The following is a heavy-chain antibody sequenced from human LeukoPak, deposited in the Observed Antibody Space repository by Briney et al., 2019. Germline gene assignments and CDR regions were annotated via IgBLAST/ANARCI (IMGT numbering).Heavy chain of an antibody. D-gene: IGHD5-18*01. Sequence: GGSLRLSCAASGFTFSSYSMNWVRQAPGKGLEWVSSISSSSSYIYYADSVKGRFTISRDNAKNSLYLQMNSLRAEDTAVYYCARGGYSYGYLFDYWGQGTLVTVSS. CDR1: GFTFSSYS. CDR2: ISSSSSYI. J-gene: IGHJ4*02. V-gene: IGHV3-21*01. CDR3: ARGGYSYGYLFDY.